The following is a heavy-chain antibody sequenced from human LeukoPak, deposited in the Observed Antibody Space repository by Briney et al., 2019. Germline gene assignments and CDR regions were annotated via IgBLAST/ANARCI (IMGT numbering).Heavy chain of an antibody. CDR3: SVGGSVTYVGGDY. CDR2: MYYTGTT. V-gene: IGHV4-59*11. Sequence: SETLSLTCTVSGGSMNSHYWSWIRQPPGKGLEWIGYMYYTGTTNYNPSLKSRVTISIDASKNQFSLKLSSVTAEDTAVYYGSVGGSVTYVGGDYWGQGTLVTVSS. J-gene: IGHJ4*02. CDR1: GGSMNSHY. D-gene: IGHD4-17*01.